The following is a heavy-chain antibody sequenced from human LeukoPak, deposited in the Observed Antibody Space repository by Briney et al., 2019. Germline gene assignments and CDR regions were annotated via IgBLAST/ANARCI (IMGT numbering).Heavy chain of an antibody. V-gene: IGHV3-23*01. D-gene: IGHD3-16*02. CDR2: ISRSGSNT. Sequence: PGGSLRLSCAASGFTLSNYAMTWVRQAPGKGLEWVSAISRSGSNTYYADSVKGRFTISRDNSKNALYLQINSLRAEDTAVYYCSKLGNDNVWETYRDNWFDPWGQGTLVTVSS. J-gene: IGHJ5*02. CDR1: GFTLSNYA. CDR3: SKLGNDNVWETYRDNWFDP.